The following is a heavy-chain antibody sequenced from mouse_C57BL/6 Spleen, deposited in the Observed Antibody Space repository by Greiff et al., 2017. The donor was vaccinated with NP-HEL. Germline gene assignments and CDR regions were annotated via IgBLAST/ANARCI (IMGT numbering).Heavy chain of an antibody. CDR2: INSTGGST. J-gene: IGHJ2*01. V-gene: IGHV5-6-3*01. CDR3: ARMARTIN. Sequence: VQLQQSGGGLVQPGGSLKLSCAASGFTFSSYGMSWVRQTPDKRLELVATINSTGGSTYYPDSVKGRFTISRDNAKNTLYLQMSSLKSEDTAMYYCARMARTINWGQGTTLTVSS. CDR1: GFTFSSYG.